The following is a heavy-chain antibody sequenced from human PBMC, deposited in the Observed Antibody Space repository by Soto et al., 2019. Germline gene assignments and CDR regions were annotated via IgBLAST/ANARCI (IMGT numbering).Heavy chain of an antibody. V-gene: IGHV3-11*01. CDR3: ARGAEMSSLTKWFDP. J-gene: IGHJ5*02. CDR1: GCIFSDYY. Sequence: GGSMRLSCAASGCIFSDYYMSWIRQAPGKGLEWLAYISRDGNAIFYADSVIGRFTVSRDNAKNSLFLQMDDLRAEDTAMFFCARGAEMSSLTKWFDPWGQGTQVT. D-gene: IGHD1-1*01. CDR2: ISRDGNAI.